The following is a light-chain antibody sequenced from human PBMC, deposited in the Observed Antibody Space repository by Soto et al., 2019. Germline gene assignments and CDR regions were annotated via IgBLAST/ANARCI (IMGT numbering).Light chain of an antibody. CDR3: ATWDDNRVAWL. CDR2: RSD. Sequence: QPVLTQPPSASGTPGQRVTISCSGGISNIGNNYVYWYQQLPGTAPKLLIYRSDQRSSWVPDRFSGSKSGTSASLAISGLRSDEEADYYCATWDDNRVAWLFGGGTKLTVL. CDR1: ISNIGNNY. J-gene: IGLJ3*02. V-gene: IGLV1-47*01.